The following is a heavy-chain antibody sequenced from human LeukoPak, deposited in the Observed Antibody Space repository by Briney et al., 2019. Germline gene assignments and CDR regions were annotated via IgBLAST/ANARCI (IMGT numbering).Heavy chain of an antibody. J-gene: IGHJ3*02. CDR3: ARDYYGSGSPPGI. D-gene: IGHD3-10*01. Sequence: ASVKVSCKASGYTFTGYYMHWVRQAPGQGLEWMGWINPNSGGTNYAQKFQGRVTMTRDTSISTAYMELSRLRSDDTAVYYCARDYYGSGSPPGIWGQGTMVTVSS. CDR2: INPNSGGT. V-gene: IGHV1-2*02. CDR1: GYTFTGYY.